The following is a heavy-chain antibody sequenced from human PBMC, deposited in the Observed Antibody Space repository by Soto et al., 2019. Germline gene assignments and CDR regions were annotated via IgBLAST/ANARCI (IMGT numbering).Heavy chain of an antibody. J-gene: IGHJ4*02. Sequence: TETLSLTCSVSGYSISSGYYWGWIRQPPGKGLEWIGSIYHSGSTYYNPSLKSRVTISVDTSKNQFSLKLSSVTAADTAVYYCARDQRAVGATAHDYWGQGTLVTVSS. CDR1: GYSISSGYY. CDR2: IYHSGST. CDR3: ARDQRAVGATAHDY. D-gene: IGHD1-26*01. V-gene: IGHV4-38-2*02.